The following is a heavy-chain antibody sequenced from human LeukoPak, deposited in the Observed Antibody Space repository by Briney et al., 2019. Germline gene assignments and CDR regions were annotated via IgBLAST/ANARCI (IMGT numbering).Heavy chain of an antibody. J-gene: IGHJ4*02. Sequence: PGGSLRLSCAASGFTFSNYAMSWVRQAPGKGLEWVSAISGSGGSTYYADSVKGRFTISRDNSKNTLHLQMNSLRAEDTALYYCASLDYFDSSDYGDYWGQGTLVTVSS. CDR3: ASLDYFDSSDYGDY. D-gene: IGHD3-22*01. V-gene: IGHV3-23*01. CDR1: GFTFSNYA. CDR2: ISGSGGST.